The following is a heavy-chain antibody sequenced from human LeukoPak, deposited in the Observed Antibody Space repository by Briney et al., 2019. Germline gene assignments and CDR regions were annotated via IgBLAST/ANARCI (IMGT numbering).Heavy chain of an antibody. D-gene: IGHD6-13*01. CDR3: AREEPYSSNWSN. CDR1: GGSISSYY. Sequence: SETLSLTCTVSGGSISSYYWSWIRQPPGKGLEWIGYIYYSGSTNYNPSLKSRVTISVDTSKNQFSLKLSSVTAADTAVYYCAREEPYSSNWSNWGQGTLVTVSS. V-gene: IGHV4-59*01. J-gene: IGHJ4*02. CDR2: IYYSGST.